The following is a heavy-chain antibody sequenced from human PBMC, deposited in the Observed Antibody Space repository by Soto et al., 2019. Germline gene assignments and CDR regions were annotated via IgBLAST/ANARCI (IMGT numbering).Heavy chain of an antibody. V-gene: IGHV3-7*01. J-gene: IGHJ4*02. CDR3: ARDSISDFDY. CDR1: GFTFTRNW. CDR2: INQAGNDK. Sequence: GGSLRLSCAASGFTFTRNWMSWVRQAPGKGLEWVANINQAGNDKNYLDSVRGRFTISRDNAKNSLYLQMNTLRVEDTAVYFCARDSISDFDYWGQGPLVTVSS. D-gene: IGHD2-21*01.